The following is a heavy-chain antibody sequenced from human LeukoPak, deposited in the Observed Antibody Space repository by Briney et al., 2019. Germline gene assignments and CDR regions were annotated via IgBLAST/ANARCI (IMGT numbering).Heavy chain of an antibody. J-gene: IGHJ4*02. CDR1: GFTFSSYA. D-gene: IGHD1-26*01. CDR2: IPYDGSNK. Sequence: GGSLRLSCAASGFTFSSYAMHWVRQAPGKGLEWVAVIPYDGSNKYYADSVKGQFTISRDNSKNTLYLQMNSLRAEDTAVYYCARGRVGATTPYFDYWGQGTLVTVSS. CDR3: ARGRVGATTPYFDY. V-gene: IGHV3-30*04.